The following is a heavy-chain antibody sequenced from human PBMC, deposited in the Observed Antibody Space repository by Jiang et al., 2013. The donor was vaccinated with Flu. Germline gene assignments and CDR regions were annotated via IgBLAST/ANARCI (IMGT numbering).Heavy chain of an antibody. CDR2: INHSGST. Sequence: LLKPSETLSLTCAVHGGSFSGYYWSWIRQAPGKGLEWIGEINHSGSTNYNPSLKGRVSISLDTSKNQFSLKLSSVTAADTAVYYCARDDYAYDVSGHFYYDMDVWGQGTTVTVSS. J-gene: IGHJ6*02. CDR1: GGSFSGYY. V-gene: IGHV4-34*01. D-gene: IGHD4-17*01. CDR3: ARDDYAYDVSGHFYYDMDV.